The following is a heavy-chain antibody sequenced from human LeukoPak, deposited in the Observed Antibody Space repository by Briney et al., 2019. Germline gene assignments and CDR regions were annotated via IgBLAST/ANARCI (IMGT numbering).Heavy chain of an antibody. CDR2: ISGSNSAT. Sequence: PGGSLRLSCSASVFTFRSQSMSWVRQAPGKGLEWVSGISGSNSATFYADSVKGRFTISKDTSSTTLYLQMNTLKDDDTAIYYCANVRPGPMARNRGADYWGPGTLVTVSS. D-gene: IGHD3-10*01. V-gene: IGHV3-23*01. CDR3: ANVRPGPMARNRGADY. J-gene: IGHJ4*02. CDR1: VFTFRSQS.